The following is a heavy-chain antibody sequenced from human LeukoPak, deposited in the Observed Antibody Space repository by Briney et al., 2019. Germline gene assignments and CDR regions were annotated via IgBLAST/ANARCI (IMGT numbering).Heavy chain of an antibody. CDR1: GFTFNNYA. CDR3: ARGVSMV. D-gene: IGHD5/OR15-5a*01. J-gene: IGHJ6*02. V-gene: IGHV3-7*01. CDR2: IKQDGSEK. Sequence: GGSLRLSCAASGFTFNNYAMTWVRQAPGKGLEWVANIKQDGSEKYYVDSVKGRFTISRDNAKNSLYLQMNSLRAEDTAVYYCARGVSMVWGQGTTVTVSS.